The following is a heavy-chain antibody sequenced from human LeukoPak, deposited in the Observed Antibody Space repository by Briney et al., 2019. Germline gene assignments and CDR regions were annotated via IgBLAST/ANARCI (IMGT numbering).Heavy chain of an antibody. V-gene: IGHV1-46*01. D-gene: IGHD6-6*01. CDR3: ARTAGRTFDY. J-gene: IGHJ4*02. CDR1: GYTFTSYF. CDR2: INPSGGST. Sequence: ASVKVSCKESGYTFTSYFMHWVRQAPGQGLEWMGIINPSGGSTSYAQKFQGRVTMTRDTSTSTVYMELSSLRSEDMAVYYCARTAGRTFDYWGQGTLVTVSS.